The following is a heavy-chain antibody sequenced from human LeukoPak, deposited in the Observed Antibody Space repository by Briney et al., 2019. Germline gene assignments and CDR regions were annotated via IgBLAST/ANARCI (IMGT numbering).Heavy chain of an antibody. J-gene: IGHJ4*02. CDR2: IHKNAIT. CDR1: GFTVSSNY. Sequence: GGSLRLSCAASGFTVSSNYMTWVRQAPGKGLEWVSVIHKNAITYYADTVKGRFTISRDNAKNSLYLQMNSLRAEDTAVYYCARDKIVGATHFDYWGQGTLVTVSS. D-gene: IGHD1-26*01. CDR3: ARDKIVGATHFDY. V-gene: IGHV3-53*01.